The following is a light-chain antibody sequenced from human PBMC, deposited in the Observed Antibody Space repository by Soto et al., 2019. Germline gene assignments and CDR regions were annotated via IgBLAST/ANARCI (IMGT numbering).Light chain of an antibody. CDR1: SGHSSYA. J-gene: IGLJ2*01. Sequence: QSVLTQSPSASASLGASVKLTCTLSSGHSSYAIAWHQKQPGKGPRYLMDLNNDGSHTKGDGIPDRFSGSSSGADRFLIISSLQSEDEADYYCQSYDRNNVNVVFGGGTKLTVL. CDR3: QSYDRNNVNVV. V-gene: IGLV4-69*01. CDR2: LNNDGSH.